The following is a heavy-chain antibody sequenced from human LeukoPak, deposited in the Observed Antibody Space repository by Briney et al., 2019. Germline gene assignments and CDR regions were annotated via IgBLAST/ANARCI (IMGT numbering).Heavy chain of an antibody. D-gene: IGHD3-22*01. V-gene: IGHV1-69*04. CDR2: IIPILGIA. Sequence: SVKVSCKASGYTFTSYYMHWVRQAPGQGLEWMGRIIPILGIANYAQKFQGRVTITADKSTSTAYMELSSLRSEDTAVYYCAREDDSSGYYYAPLDYWGQGTLVTVSS. CDR3: AREDDSSGYYYAPLDY. CDR1: GYTFTSYY. J-gene: IGHJ4*02.